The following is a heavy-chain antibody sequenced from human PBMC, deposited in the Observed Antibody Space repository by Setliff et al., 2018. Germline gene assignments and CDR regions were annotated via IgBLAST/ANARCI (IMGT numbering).Heavy chain of an antibody. J-gene: IGHJ6*03. CDR1: GFTFSYYW. CDR3: ARARYCSSTSCYYYYYMDV. V-gene: IGHV3-7*01. D-gene: IGHD2-2*01. CDR2: IQQDGSEK. Sequence: GGSLSLSCAASGFTFSYYWMSWVRQAPGKGLEWVANIQQDGSEKYHVDSVMGRFTISRDNAKNTLYLQMNSLRAEDTAVYYCARARYCSSTSCYYYYYMDVWGKGTTVTVSS.